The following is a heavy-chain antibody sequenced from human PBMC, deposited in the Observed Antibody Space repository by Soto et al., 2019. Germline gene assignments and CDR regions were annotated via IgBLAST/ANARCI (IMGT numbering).Heavy chain of an antibody. CDR2: ISINGGST. V-gene: IGHV3-64D*06. CDR3: ARHRGSYGGEYYFDY. CDR1: GFTFSIYA. Sequence: PGGSLRLSCAASGFTFSIYAMHWVRQAPGKGLEYVSSISINGGSTHYADSVKGRFTISRDNSKNTQYLQMSSLRADDTALYYCARHRGSYGGEYYFDYWGQGSQVTVSS. D-gene: IGHD3-16*01. J-gene: IGHJ4*02.